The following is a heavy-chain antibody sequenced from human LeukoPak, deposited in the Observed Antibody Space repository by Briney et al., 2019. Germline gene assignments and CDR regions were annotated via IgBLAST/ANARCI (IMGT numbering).Heavy chain of an antibody. D-gene: IGHD3-9*01. CDR2: IWYDGSNK. J-gene: IGHJ4*02. V-gene: IGHV3-30*02. CDR3: AKGAYLRYFEWLWAY. CDR1: GFTFSSYG. Sequence: GGSLILSCAASGFTFSSYGMHWVRQAPGKGLEWVAVIWYDGSNKYYADSVKGRFTISRDNSKNTLYLQMSSLRPEDTAVYYCAKGAYLRYFEWLWAYWGQGTLVTVSS.